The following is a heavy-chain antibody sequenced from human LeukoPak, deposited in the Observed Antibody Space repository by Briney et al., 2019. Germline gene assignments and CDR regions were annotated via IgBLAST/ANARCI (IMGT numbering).Heavy chain of an antibody. Sequence: GGSLRLSCAVSGFTFSSYWMHWVRQAPGKGLVWVSRIDRDGSRINYADSVKGRFTISRDNGKNTLFLQMNSLRAEDAAVYYCVRGNDYGGPHYWGQGTLVTVYS. CDR1: GFTFSSYW. CDR3: VRGNDYGGPHY. D-gene: IGHD4-23*01. CDR2: IDRDGSRI. J-gene: IGHJ4*02. V-gene: IGHV3-74*01.